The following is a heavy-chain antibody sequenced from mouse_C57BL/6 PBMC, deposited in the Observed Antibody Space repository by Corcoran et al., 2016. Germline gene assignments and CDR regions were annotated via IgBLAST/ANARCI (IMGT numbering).Heavy chain of an antibody. J-gene: IGHJ4*01. D-gene: IGHD1-1*01. Sequence: EVQLQQSGPELVKPGASVKISCKASGYTFTDYYMNWVKQSHGKSLEWIGDINPNNGGTSYNQKFKGKATLTVDKSSSTAYMELRSLTSEDSAVYYCASPHYYGSSSYAMDYWGQGTSVTVSS. V-gene: IGHV1-26*01. CDR2: INPNNGGT. CDR3: ASPHYYGSSSYAMDY. CDR1: GYTFTDYY.